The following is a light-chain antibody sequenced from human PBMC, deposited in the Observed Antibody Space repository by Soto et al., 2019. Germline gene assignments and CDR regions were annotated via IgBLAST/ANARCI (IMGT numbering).Light chain of an antibody. J-gene: IGKJ4*01. Sequence: DIQMAQSPSSVSASVGASVTISCRASQGVSSWLAWFQQHPGKAPSLLIYKATNLQTGVPARFRGSGSDTDFTLTISNLQPEDFATYYCQQVSSFPLTFGGGTKVQLK. CDR3: QQVSSFPLT. V-gene: IGKV1-12*01. CDR1: QGVSSW. CDR2: KAT.